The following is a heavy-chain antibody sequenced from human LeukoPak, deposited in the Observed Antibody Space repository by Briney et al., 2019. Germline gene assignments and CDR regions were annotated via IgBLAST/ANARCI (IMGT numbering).Heavy chain of an antibody. Sequence: PSETLSLTCTVSGGSISSGGYYWSWIRQHPGKGLEWIGCIYYSGSTYYNPSLKSRVTISVDTSKNQFSLKLSSVTAADTAVYYCASSRLIAGYSYGSGITADYWGQGTLVTVSS. CDR3: ASSRLIAGYSYGSGITADY. D-gene: IGHD5-18*01. CDR1: GGSISSGGYY. CDR2: IYYSGST. J-gene: IGHJ4*02. V-gene: IGHV4-31*03.